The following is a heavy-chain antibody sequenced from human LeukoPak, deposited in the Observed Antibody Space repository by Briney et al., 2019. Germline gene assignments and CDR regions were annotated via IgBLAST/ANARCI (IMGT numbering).Heavy chain of an antibody. J-gene: IGHJ4*02. CDR2: ISGSGGST. CDR3: AKGLRYDSSPFDY. V-gene: IGHV3-23*01. D-gene: IGHD3-22*01. Sequence: PGGSLRLSCAASGFTFSSYAMSWVRQAPGKGLEWVSAISGSGGSTYYADSVKGRFTISRDNSKNTLYLQMNSLRAEDTAVYYCAKGLRYDSSPFDYWGQETLVTVSS. CDR1: GFTFSSYA.